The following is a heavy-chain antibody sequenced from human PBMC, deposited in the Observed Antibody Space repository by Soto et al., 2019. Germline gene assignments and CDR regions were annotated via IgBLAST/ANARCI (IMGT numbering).Heavy chain of an antibody. D-gene: IGHD2-15*01. V-gene: IGHV3-13*01. Sequence: EVQLVESGGGLVQPGGSLRLSCAASGFTFSNYDMHWVRQVTGKGLEWVSTIGTAGDKYYPGYVKGRFTISRENAKNHVYLQMNSLRAEDTAVYYCARGRLISLYYFDYWGQGTLVTVSS. CDR2: IGTAGDK. CDR1: GFTFSNYD. J-gene: IGHJ4*02. CDR3: ARGRLISLYYFDY.